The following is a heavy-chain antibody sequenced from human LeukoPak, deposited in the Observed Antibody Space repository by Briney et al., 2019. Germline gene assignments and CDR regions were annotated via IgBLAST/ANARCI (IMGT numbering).Heavy chain of an antibody. D-gene: IGHD5-18*01. CDR1: GGSISSGGYS. V-gene: IGHV4-30-2*03. Sequence: SETLSLTCAVSGGSISSGGYSWSWIRQPPGKGLEWIGSIYSSGSTNYSPSLKSRVIISVDTSKSQFSLKVSSVTAADTAMYYCARHGANGHSFGAYFDYWGRGTLVTVSS. CDR3: ARHGANGHSFGAYFDY. J-gene: IGHJ4*02. CDR2: IYSSGST.